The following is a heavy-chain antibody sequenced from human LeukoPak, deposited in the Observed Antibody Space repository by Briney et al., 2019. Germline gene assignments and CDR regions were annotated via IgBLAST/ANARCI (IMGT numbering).Heavy chain of an antibody. V-gene: IGHV7-4-1*02. J-gene: IGHJ4*02. Sequence: ASVKVSCKTSGYTFTSYAMNWVRQAPGQGLEWMGWVNTNTGNPTYAQGFTGRFVFSLDTSVSTAYLQISSLKAEDTAVYYCARVDYGSGSCFVYWGQGTLVTVSS. CDR2: VNTNTGNP. CDR1: GYTFTSYA. CDR3: ARVDYGSGSCFVY. D-gene: IGHD3-10*01.